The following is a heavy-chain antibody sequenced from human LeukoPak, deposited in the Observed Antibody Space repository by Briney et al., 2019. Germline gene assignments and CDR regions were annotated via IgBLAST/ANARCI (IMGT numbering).Heavy chain of an antibody. Sequence: GGSLRLSCVVSGFTVNSNYMTWVRQAPGKVLEWVSVIYSGGSPYYADSVKGRFTISRHNYKNTVSHQMNSLRVEDTAVYYCTRVAWFGTFGYARYFDYWGQGTLVTVAS. CDR3: TRVAWFGTFGYARYFDY. V-gene: IGHV3-53*01. D-gene: IGHD3-10*01. J-gene: IGHJ4*02. CDR2: IYSGGSP. CDR1: GFTVNSNY.